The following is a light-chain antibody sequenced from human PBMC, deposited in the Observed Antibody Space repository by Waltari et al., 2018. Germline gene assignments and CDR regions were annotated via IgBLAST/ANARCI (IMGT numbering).Light chain of an antibody. Sequence: SSLLIQDSDVSVALGQIVRITCQGDSLRAPYASWYQPKLGQAPILVFFGKNHRPQGIPDRFSVYTSETTTALTITGDQAEDEADDDCGSRVSSASHVRFAGGTKLTGL. J-gene: IGLJ2*01. CDR3: GSRVSSASHVR. CDR2: GKN. V-gene: IGLV3-19*01. CDR1: SLRAPY.